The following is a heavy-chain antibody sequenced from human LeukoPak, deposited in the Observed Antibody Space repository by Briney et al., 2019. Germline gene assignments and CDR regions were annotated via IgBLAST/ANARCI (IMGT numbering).Heavy chain of an antibody. CDR1: GYTFTDYY. Sequence: ASVKVSCKASGYTFTDYYMHWVRQAPGQGLEWMGWINPNSGTNYAQKFQGRVTMTRDTSISTAHMELTRLTSDGTAVYYCARNRWMDYWGQGTLVTVSS. J-gene: IGHJ4*02. V-gene: IGHV1-2*02. D-gene: IGHD1-1*01. CDR2: INPNSGT. CDR3: ARNRWMDY.